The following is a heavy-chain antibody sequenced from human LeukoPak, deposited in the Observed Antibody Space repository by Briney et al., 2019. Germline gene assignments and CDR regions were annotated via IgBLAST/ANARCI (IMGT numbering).Heavy chain of an antibody. D-gene: IGHD6-19*01. Sequence: GGSLRLSCAASGFTFSDYYMTWIRQAPGKGLEWVSCIGTSGSTIYYADSVKGRFTISRDNGKNSLYLQMNSLRAEDTAVYYCARESGIAVATLDYWGQGTLVTVSS. CDR2: IGTSGSTI. CDR1: GFTFSDYY. J-gene: IGHJ4*02. CDR3: ARESGIAVATLDY. V-gene: IGHV3-11*04.